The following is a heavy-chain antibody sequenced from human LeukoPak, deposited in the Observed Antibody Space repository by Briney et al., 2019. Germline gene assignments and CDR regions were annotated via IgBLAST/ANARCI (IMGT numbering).Heavy chain of an antibody. CDR1: GDSISSGSYY. J-gene: IGHJ5*02. CDR3: ATCRDEFGDYGFTS. CDR2: IFYSGST. V-gene: IGHV4-39*01. Sequence: KPSETLSLTCTVSGDSISSGSYYWGRIRQPPGKGLEWIGSIFYSGSTFYNPSLKSRVTISVDTSKNQFSLRLTSITAADTALYYTATCRDEFGDYGFTSWGQGTLVTVSS. D-gene: IGHD4-17*01.